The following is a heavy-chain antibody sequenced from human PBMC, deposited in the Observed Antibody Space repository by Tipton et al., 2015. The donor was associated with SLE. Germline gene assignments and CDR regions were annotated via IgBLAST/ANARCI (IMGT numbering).Heavy chain of an antibody. CDR3: TRALECPITGYYFAY. CDR2: IFYSGST. V-gene: IGHV4-39*07. D-gene: IGHD3-3*01. CDR1: GGSISRSNYY. Sequence: QVQLVQSGAEVKPSETLSLTCTVSGGSISRSNYYWGWIRQPPGKGLEWIGSIFYSGSTYYNPSLKSRLTISVDTSKNQFSLKMISGAAAAAAVYYCTRALECPITGYYFAYWGQGTRVTVSS. J-gene: IGHJ4*02.